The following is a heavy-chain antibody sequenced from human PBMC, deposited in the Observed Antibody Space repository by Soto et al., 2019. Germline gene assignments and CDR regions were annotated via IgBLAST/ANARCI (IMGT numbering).Heavy chain of an antibody. CDR3: ATDIVVVPAATNTFDY. Sequence: ASVKVSCKASGYTFTSYAMHWVRQAPGQRLEWMGWINAGNGNTKYSQKFQGRVTITRDTSASTAYMELSSLRSEDTAVYYCATDIVVVPAATNTFDYWGQGTLVTVSS. J-gene: IGHJ4*02. V-gene: IGHV1-3*01. CDR2: INAGNGNT. D-gene: IGHD2-2*01. CDR1: GYTFTSYA.